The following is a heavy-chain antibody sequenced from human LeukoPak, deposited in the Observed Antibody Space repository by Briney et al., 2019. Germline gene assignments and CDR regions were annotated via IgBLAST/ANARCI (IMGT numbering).Heavy chain of an antibody. D-gene: IGHD3-3*01. CDR2: ISYDGSNK. J-gene: IGHJ4*02. CDR1: GFTFSSYG. CDR3: ARQGRFYYYFDY. V-gene: IGHV3-30*19. Sequence: GGSLRLSCAASGFTFSSYGMHWVRQAPGKGLEWVAVISYDGSNKYYADSVKGRFTISRDNSKNTLYLQMNSLRAEDTAVYYCARQGRFYYYFDYWGQGTLVTVSS.